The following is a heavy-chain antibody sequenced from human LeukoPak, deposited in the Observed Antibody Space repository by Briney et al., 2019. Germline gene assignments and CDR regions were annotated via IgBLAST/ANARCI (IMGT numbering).Heavy chain of an antibody. CDR1: GFMFSSNW. V-gene: IGHV3-7*03. J-gene: IGHJ4*02. CDR3: AKEGRSLQTY. Sequence: GGSLRLSCAASGFMFSSNWMSWVRLAPGKGLEWVANIKEDGTETYYEDSVKGRFTISRDNAKNSLYLQMNSLRVEDTAVYYCAKEGRSLQTYWGQGTLVTVSS. CDR2: IKEDGTET. D-gene: IGHD5-24*01.